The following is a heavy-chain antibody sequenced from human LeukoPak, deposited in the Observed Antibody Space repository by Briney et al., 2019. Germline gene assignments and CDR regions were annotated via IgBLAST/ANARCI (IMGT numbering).Heavy chain of an antibody. J-gene: IGHJ6*03. CDR3: ARRNDYMDV. CDR2: IYASGST. V-gene: IGHV4-4*09. CDR1: GGSMSYYY. Sequence: PSETLSLTCTVSGGSMSYYYWSWIRQPPGKGLEWIGYIYASGSTNYNPSLKSRVSMSVDTSKNQFSLKLSSVTAADTAMYYCARRNDYMDVWGRGTTVTVSS.